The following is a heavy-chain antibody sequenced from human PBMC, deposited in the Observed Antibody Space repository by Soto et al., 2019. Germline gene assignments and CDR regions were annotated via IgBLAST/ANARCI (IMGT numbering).Heavy chain of an antibody. D-gene: IGHD1-1*01. J-gene: IGHJ4*02. CDR2: INAGNGDT. CDR1: RYSFTTYA. Sequence: ASVKVSCKASRYSFTTYALHWVRQAPGQRLEWMRWINAGNGDTKYSEKFQGRVTITRDTSANTAYMELSSLRSEDTSVYYCARDPGTGAALRAYHFDYWGQGTLVTVS. CDR3: ARDPGTGAALRAYHFDY. V-gene: IGHV1-3*01.